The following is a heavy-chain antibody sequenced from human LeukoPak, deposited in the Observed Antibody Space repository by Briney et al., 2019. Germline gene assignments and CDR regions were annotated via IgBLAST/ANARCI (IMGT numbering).Heavy chain of an antibody. CDR2: IIPILGIA. D-gene: IGHD5-18*01. CDR3: ASEGDTAMVKVFDY. Sequence: SVKVSCKASGGTFSSYAISWVRQAPGQGLEWMGRIIPILGIANYAQKFQGRVTITADKSTSTAYMELSSLRSEDTAVYYCASEGDTAMVKVFDYWGQGTLVTVSS. CDR1: GGTFSSYA. V-gene: IGHV1-69*04. J-gene: IGHJ4*02.